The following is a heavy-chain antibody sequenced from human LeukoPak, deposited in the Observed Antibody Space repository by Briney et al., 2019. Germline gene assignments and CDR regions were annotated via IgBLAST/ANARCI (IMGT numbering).Heavy chain of an antibody. Sequence: ASVKVSCKASGYTFTSYDINWVRQATGQGLEWMGWMNPNSGNTGYAQKFQGRVTMTEDTSTDTAYMELSSLRSEDTAVYYCASPGSGWRGFDYWGQGTLVTVSS. D-gene: IGHD6-19*01. CDR3: ASPGSGWRGFDY. CDR1: GYTFTSYD. V-gene: IGHV1-8*02. J-gene: IGHJ4*02. CDR2: MNPNSGNT.